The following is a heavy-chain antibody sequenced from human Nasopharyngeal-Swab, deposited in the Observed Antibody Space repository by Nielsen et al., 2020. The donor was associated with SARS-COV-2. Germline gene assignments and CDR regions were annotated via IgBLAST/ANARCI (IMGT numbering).Heavy chain of an antibody. J-gene: IGHJ2*01. CDR1: GFTFSNYW. CDR2: IKSDGSST. Sequence: GESLKISCAASGFTFSNYWMHWVRQAPGKGLVWVSRIKSDGSSTSYADSVKGRFTVSRDNAKNTLYLQMNSLRAEDTAVYYCARVPYSSGWHDDRFDLWGRDTLVTVSS. CDR3: ARVPYSSGWHDDRFDL. V-gene: IGHV3-74*01. D-gene: IGHD6-19*01.